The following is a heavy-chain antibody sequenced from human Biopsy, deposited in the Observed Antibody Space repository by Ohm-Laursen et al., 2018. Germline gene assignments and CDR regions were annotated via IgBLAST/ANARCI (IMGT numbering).Heavy chain of an antibody. J-gene: IGHJ4*02. CDR2: IYDNGDT. Sequence: PSDTLSLTCSVSGGSINSGGHFWGWVRQSPGKGLEWIGYIYDNGDTSYNPSLMSLVSISADTSKNQVSLRLNSVTAADTAVYYCTRVRTFGGVIGGYYFDSWGQGILVTASS. CDR1: GGSINSGGHF. D-gene: IGHD3-16*02. CDR3: TRVRTFGGVIGGYYFDS. V-gene: IGHV4-31*01.